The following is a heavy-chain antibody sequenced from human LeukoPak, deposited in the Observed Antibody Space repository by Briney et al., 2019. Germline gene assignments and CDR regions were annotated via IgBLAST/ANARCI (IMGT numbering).Heavy chain of an antibody. CDR3: ARLKLGAYFDL. J-gene: IGHJ2*01. Sequence: SETLSLTCAVYGGFFSGYYWSWIRQSPGKGLEWVGYVYNSGDTGKNPSLKSRVTILLDTSKNQCSLKLTSVSAADTAVYYCARLKLGAYFDLWGRGTLVTVSS. D-gene: IGHD3-16*01. V-gene: IGHV4-59*08. CDR2: VYNSGDT. CDR1: GGFFSGYY.